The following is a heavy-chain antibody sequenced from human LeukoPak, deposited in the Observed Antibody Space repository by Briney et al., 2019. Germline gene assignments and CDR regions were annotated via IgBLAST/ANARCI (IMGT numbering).Heavy chain of an antibody. CDR1: GYTFSGYY. CDR2: INPKSGGT. CDR3: ARWGLTAGPYGYNSQY. D-gene: IGHD5-24*01. J-gene: IGHJ4*02. V-gene: IGHV1-2*02. Sequence: ASVKVSCKASGYTFSGYYMHWVRQAPGQGLEWMGWINPKSGGTNYAQKFQGRVTMTRDTSISTAHMELSRLRSDDTAVYYCARWGLTAGPYGYNSQYWGQGTLVTVSS.